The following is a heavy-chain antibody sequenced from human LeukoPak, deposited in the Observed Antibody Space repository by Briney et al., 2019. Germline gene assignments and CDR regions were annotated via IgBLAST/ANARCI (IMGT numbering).Heavy chain of an antibody. CDR1: GFTFSSYA. J-gene: IGHJ4*02. CDR2: IKKDGSEK. CDR3: VAGWGWLPDY. V-gene: IGHV3-7*05. D-gene: IGHD3-16*01. Sequence: GGSLRLSCAASGFTFSSYAMSWVRQAPGKGLEWVANIKKDGSEKYYLDSVKGRFTISRDNAKNSLYLQMNSLSAEDMALYYCVAGWGWLPDYWGRGTLVTVSS.